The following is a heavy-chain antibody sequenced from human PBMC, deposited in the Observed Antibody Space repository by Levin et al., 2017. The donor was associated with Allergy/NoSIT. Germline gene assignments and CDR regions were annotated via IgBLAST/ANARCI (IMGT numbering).Heavy chain of an antibody. V-gene: IGHV3-74*01. CDR2: IHNDGSST. CDR1: GFTFSGYK. CDR3: GRTASGSFDY. Sequence: LSLTCAASGFTFSGYKMQWVRQAPGKGLVWVSHIHNDGSSTTYADSVKGRFTISRDNAKNTLYLQMNSLRAEDTAVYYCGRTASGSFDYWGQGTLVTVSS. J-gene: IGHJ4*02. D-gene: IGHD3-10*01.